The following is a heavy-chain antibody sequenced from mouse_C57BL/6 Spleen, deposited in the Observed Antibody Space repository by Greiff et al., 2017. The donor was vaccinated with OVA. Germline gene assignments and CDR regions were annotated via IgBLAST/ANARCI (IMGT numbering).Heavy chain of an antibody. CDR1: GFSFNTYA. J-gene: IGHJ3*01. D-gene: IGHD4-1*01. V-gene: IGHV10-1*01. CDR3: VRTANWDGFAY. Sequence: EVQVVESGGGLVQPKGSLKLSCAASGFSFNTYAMNWVRQAPGKGLEWVARIRSKSNNYATYYADSVKDRFTISRDDSESMLYLQMNNLKTEDTAMYYCVRTANWDGFAYWGQGTLVTVSA. CDR2: IRSKSNNYAT.